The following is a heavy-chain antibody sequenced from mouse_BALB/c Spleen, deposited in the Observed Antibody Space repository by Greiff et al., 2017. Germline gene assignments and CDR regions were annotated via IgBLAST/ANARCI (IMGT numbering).Heavy chain of an antibody. CDR2: IDPANGNT. CDR3: ASPYGKGGAMDY. D-gene: IGHD2-1*01. CDR1: GFNIKDTY. J-gene: IGHJ4*01. V-gene: IGHV14-3*02. Sequence: EVQLQQSGAELVKPGASVKLSCTASGFNIKDTYMHWVKQRPEQGLEWIGRIDPANGNTKYDPKFQGKATITADTSSNTAYLQLSSLTSEDTAVYYCASPYGKGGAMDYWGQGTSVTVSS.